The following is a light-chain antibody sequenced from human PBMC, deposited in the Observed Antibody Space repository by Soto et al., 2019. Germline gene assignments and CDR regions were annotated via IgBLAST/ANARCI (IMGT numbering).Light chain of an antibody. Sequence: EIVLTQSPATLSLSPGERATLSCRARQSVSSYLAWYQQKPGQAPRLLIYDASNKATGIPARVSGSGSGTDVTLTISSLEPEDFAVYYWQQRSNWPPLTCGGGTKVEIK. CDR2: DAS. CDR1: QSVSSY. J-gene: IGKJ4*01. CDR3: QQRSNWPPLT. V-gene: IGKV3-11*01.